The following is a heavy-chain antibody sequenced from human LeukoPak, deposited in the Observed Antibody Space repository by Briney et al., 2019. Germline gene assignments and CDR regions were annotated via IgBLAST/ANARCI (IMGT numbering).Heavy chain of an antibody. CDR2: MNPNSGNT. J-gene: IGHJ4*02. Sequence: GASVKVSCKASGYTFTSYDINWVRQATGQGLEWMGWMNPNSGNTGYAQKFQGRVTITRNTSISTAYMELSSLRSEDTAVYYCATSRGSSTSCYDYRGQGTLVTVSS. D-gene: IGHD2-2*01. V-gene: IGHV1-8*03. CDR1: GYTFTSYD. CDR3: ATSRGSSTSCYDY.